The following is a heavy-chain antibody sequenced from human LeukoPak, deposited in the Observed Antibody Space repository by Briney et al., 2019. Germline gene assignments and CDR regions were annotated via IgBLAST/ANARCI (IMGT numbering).Heavy chain of an antibody. CDR3: VRFDTVIVDTGRN. V-gene: IGHV1-2*02. J-gene: IGHJ4*02. CDR1: GYTFTYYY. D-gene: IGHD3-10*01. CDR2: INPNSGDT. Sequence: GASVKVSCKASGYTFTYYYIHWVREAPGQGLEWMGWINPNSGDTNYSQKFQGRVTMTRDTSISTAYMELSRLTSHDTAVYYCVRFDTVIVDTGRNWGQGTLVNVSS.